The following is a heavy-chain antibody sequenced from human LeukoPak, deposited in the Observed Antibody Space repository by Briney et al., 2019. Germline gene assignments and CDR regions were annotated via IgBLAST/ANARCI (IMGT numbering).Heavy chain of an antibody. D-gene: IGHD4-17*01. CDR3: AREGDYGDYRVYYYGMDV. CDR2: ISAYNGNT. J-gene: IGHJ6*02. CDR1: GYTFTSYG. V-gene: IGHV1-18*01. Sequence: ASVKVSCKASGYTFTSYGISWVRQAPGQGLEWMGWISAYNGNTNYAQKLPGRVTMTTDTSTSTAYMELRSLRSDDTAVYYCAREGDYGDYRVYYYGMDVWGQGTTVTVSS.